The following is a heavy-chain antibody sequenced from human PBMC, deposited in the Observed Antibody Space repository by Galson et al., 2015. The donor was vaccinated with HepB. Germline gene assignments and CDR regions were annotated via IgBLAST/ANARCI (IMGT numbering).Heavy chain of an antibody. CDR3: TRDEDGYAEGVN. CDR1: GFSIRHYW. Sequence: SLRLSCAASGFSIRHYWMTWVRQAPGKGLEWVANINDVGKERNYGDSVKGRFTISRDNAKNSLYLQMNSLRVDDTAIYYCTRDEDGYAEGVNWGQGTLVTVSS. CDR2: INDVGKER. J-gene: IGHJ4*02. V-gene: IGHV3-7*03. D-gene: IGHD5-24*01.